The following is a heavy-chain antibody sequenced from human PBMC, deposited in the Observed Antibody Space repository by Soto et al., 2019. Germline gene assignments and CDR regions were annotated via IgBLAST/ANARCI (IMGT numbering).Heavy chain of an antibody. D-gene: IGHD6-13*01. CDR2: IWYDGSNK. CDR3: ARAPIAAKSGFDY. CDR1: GFTFSSYG. Sequence: PGGSLRLSCAASGFTFSSYGMHWVRQVPGKGLEWVAVIWYDGSNKYYADSVKGRFTISRNNSKNTLYLQMNSLRAEDTAVYYCARAPIAAKSGFDYWGQGTLVTVSS. V-gene: IGHV3-33*01. J-gene: IGHJ4*02.